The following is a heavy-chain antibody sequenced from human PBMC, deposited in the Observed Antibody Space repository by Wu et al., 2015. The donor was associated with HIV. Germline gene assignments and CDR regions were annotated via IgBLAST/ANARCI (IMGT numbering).Heavy chain of an antibody. CDR2: INPNSGGT. CDR1: GYTFTGYY. J-gene: IGHJ5*02. V-gene: IGHV1-2*02. CDR3: AREGYSSSSANWFDP. Sequence: QVQLVQSGAEVKKPGASVKVSCKASGYTFTGYYMHWVRQAPGQGLEWMGWINPNSGGTNYAQKFQGRVTMTRDTSISTAYMELSRLRSDDTAVYYCAREGYSSSSANWFDPWGQGTLVTVSS. D-gene: IGHD6-6*01.